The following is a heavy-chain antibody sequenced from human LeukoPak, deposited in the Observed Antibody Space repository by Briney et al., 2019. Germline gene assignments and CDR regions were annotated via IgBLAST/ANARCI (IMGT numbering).Heavy chain of an antibody. CDR1: GFTFDDYA. Sequence: PGGSLRLSCAASGFTFDDYAMHWVRQAPGKGLEWVSLISWDGGSTYYADSVKGRFTISRDNSKNSLYLQMNSLRAEDTAVYYCAKDPFRPVSGMDVWGQGTTVTVSS. CDR2: ISWDGGST. J-gene: IGHJ6*02. CDR3: AKDPFRPVSGMDV. V-gene: IGHV3-43D*03. D-gene: IGHD2/OR15-2a*01.